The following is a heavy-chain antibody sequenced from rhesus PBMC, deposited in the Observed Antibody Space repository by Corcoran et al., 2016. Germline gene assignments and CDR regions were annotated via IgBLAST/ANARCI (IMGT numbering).Heavy chain of an antibody. V-gene: IGHV4-80*01. D-gene: IGHD6-25*01. CDR2: INGNSGST. CDR1: CGSFSVYW. CDR3: ARNAEYSGNWNVGNSLEV. Sequence: QVQLQASGPGLVKPSETLSLTCAVSCGSFSVYWWTWCRQPPGTGLRWVGEINGNSGSTNQNPTLKSRVTFTTDASKNQFSLKLRSVTAADTAVYYCARNAEYSGNWNVGNSLEVWGRGVLVTVSS. J-gene: IGHJ5-2*02.